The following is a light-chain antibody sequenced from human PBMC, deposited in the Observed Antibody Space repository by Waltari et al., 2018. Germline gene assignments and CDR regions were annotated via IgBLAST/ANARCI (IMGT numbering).Light chain of an antibody. Sequence: DIVMTQSPDSLAVSLGERATINCKSSQSVLYSSNNKNYLAWYQQKPGQPPKVLIYWASFRESGVPDRFSGSGSETDFTLTISSLQAEDVAVYYCQQYYDIPWTFGQGTKVEIK. CDR2: WAS. V-gene: IGKV4-1*01. J-gene: IGKJ1*01. CDR3: QQYYDIPWT. CDR1: QSVLYSSNNKNY.